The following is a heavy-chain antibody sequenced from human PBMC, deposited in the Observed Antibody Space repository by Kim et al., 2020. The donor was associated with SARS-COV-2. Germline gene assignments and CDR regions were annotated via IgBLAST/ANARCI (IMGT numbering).Heavy chain of an antibody. D-gene: IGHD6-19*01. V-gene: IGHV3-30*18. J-gene: IGHJ6*02. CDR2: ISYDGSNK. CDR1: GFTFSSYG. CDR3: AKGIAVAGTGYYYYGMDV. Sequence: GGSLRLSCAASGFTFSSYGMHWVRQAPGKGLEWVAVISYDGSNKYYADSVKGRFTISRDNSKNTLYLQMNSLRAEDTAVYYCAKGIAVAGTGYYYYGMDVWGQGTTVTVSS.